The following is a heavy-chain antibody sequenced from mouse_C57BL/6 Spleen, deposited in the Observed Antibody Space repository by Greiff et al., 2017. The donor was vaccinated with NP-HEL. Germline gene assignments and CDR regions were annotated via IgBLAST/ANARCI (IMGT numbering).Heavy chain of an antibody. CDR1: GFTFSDYG. CDR3: ASRYYYGSSPYYFDY. J-gene: IGHJ2*01. Sequence: EVKLMESGGGLVKPGGSLKLSCAASGFTFSDYGMHWVRQAPEKGLEWVAYISSGSSTIYYADPVKGRFTISRDNAKNTLFLQMTSLRSEDTAMYYCASRYYYGSSPYYFDYWGQGTTLTVSS. CDR2: ISSGSSTI. V-gene: IGHV5-17*01. D-gene: IGHD1-1*01.